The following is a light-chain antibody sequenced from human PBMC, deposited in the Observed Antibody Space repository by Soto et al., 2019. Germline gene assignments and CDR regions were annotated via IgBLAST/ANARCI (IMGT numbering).Light chain of an antibody. Sequence: DNTLNQHPSPLSATDGVRVTVACRSIESVGARVAWYQPKPGNGPKPLIYWASQFESGVPSGCSGSGSGTEFAPTVICLKPGDCATSFCQHYYTYPCAIGHGTKVDIK. J-gene: IGKJ1*01. CDR1: ESVGAR. CDR3: QHYYTYPCA. V-gene: IGKV1-5*03. CDR2: WAS.